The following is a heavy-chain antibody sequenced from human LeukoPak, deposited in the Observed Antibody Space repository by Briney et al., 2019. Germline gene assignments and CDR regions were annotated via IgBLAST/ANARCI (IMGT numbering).Heavy chain of an antibody. Sequence: PSETLSLTCTVSGGSISSSNYYWGWIRQPPGKGLEWIGTIYYSGSTYYNPSLRSRVTISVDTSKNQFSLKLSSVTALDSAVYYCARGGEGYNDDAFEVWGLGTAVTVSS. CDR3: ARGGEGYNDDAFEV. CDR1: GGSISSSNYY. V-gene: IGHV4-39*01. CDR2: IYYSGST. D-gene: IGHD5-24*01. J-gene: IGHJ3*01.